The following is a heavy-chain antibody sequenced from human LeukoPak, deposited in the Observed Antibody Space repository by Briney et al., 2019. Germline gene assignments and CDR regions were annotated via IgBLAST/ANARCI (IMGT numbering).Heavy chain of an antibody. CDR2: TYYRSKWYN. Sequence: SQTLSLTCAISGDSVSSNSAAWNWIRQSPSRGLEWLGRTYYRSKWYNDYAVPVKSRITINPDTSKNQFSLQLNSVTPEDTAVYYCARDQGYYYGSGSPYFDYWGQGTLVTVSS. D-gene: IGHD3-10*01. V-gene: IGHV6-1*01. CDR1: GDSVSSNSAA. CDR3: ARDQGYYYGSGSPYFDY. J-gene: IGHJ4*02.